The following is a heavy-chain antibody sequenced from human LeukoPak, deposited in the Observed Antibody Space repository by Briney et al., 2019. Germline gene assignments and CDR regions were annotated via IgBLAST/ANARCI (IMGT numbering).Heavy chain of an antibody. CDR1: GFTFSSYW. V-gene: IGHV3-74*01. Sequence: QAVGSLRLSCAASGFTFSSYWMHWVRQAPGKGLVWVSHIKTDGRNTNYADSVKGRFTISRDNAKNTLYLQMNSLRAEDTAVYYCARPRDDYNRGAFDIWGQGTMVTVSS. D-gene: IGHD5-24*01. CDR3: ARPRDDYNRGAFDI. J-gene: IGHJ3*02. CDR2: IKTDGRNT.